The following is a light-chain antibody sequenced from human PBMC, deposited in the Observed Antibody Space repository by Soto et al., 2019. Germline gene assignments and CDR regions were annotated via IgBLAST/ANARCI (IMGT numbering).Light chain of an antibody. CDR1: QSVGSN. CDR2: GAS. J-gene: IGKJ1*01. Sequence: EIVLTQSQATLSVSPGEMATLSCRASQSVGSNLVWYQNKPGQAPRLLIYGASTGATGIPARFSGSGSGTEFTLTITSLQSEDFAVYYCQQSNNWPPITFGQGTKVDIK. V-gene: IGKV3-15*01. CDR3: QQSNNWPPIT.